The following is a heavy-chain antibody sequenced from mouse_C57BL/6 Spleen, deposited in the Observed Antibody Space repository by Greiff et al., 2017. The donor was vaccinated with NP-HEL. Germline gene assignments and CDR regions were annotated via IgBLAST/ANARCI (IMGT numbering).Heavy chain of an antibody. CDR1: GYSITSGYY. J-gene: IGHJ3*01. Sequence: EVKLQESGPGLVKPSQSLSLTCSVTGYSITSGYYWNWIRQFPGNKLEWMGYISYDGSNNYNPSLKNRISITRDTSKNQFFLTLNSVTTEDTATYYCARDDPAYWGQGTLVTVSA. V-gene: IGHV3-6*01. CDR3: ARDDPAY. CDR2: ISYDGSN.